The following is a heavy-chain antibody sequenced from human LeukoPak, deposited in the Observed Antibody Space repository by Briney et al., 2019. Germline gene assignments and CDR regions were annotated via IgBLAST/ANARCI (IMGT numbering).Heavy chain of an antibody. Sequence: ASVKVSCKASGYTSTSYYMHWVRQAPGQGLEWMGIINPSGGSTSYAQKFQGRVTMTRDTSTSTVYMELSSLRSEDTAVYYCPRHHARGIQLWLRARYYYYGLDVWGQGTTVTDSS. CDR2: INPSGGST. J-gene: IGHJ6*02. CDR1: GYTSTSYY. CDR3: PRHHARGIQLWLRARYYYYGLDV. V-gene: IGHV1-46*01. D-gene: IGHD5-18*01.